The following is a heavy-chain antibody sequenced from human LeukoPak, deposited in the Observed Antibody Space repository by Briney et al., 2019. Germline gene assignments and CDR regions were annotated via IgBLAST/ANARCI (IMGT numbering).Heavy chain of an antibody. CDR2: IYHSGST. J-gene: IGHJ3*02. D-gene: IGHD3-3*01. CDR3: ARVRYDFWSGYPDAFDI. CDR1: GGSISSGGYS. Sequence: PSETLSLTCAVSGGSISSGGYSWSWIRQPPGTGLEWIGYIYHSGSTYYNPSLKSRVTISVDRSKNQFSLKLSSVTAADTAVYYCARVRYDFWSGYPDAFDIWGQGTMVTVSS. V-gene: IGHV4-30-2*01.